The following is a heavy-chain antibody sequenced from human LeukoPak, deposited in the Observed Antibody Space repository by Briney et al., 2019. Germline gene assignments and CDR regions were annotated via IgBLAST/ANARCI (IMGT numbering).Heavy chain of an antibody. CDR3: ARDGRPSGDIVVVVAATGGFDY. CDR1: GYTFTGYY. D-gene: IGHD2-15*01. J-gene: IGHJ4*02. CDR2: INPNSGGT. Sequence: ASVKVPCKASGYTFTGYYMHWVRQAPGQGLEWMGWINPNSGGTNYARKFQGRVTMTRDTSISTAYMELSRLRSDDTAVYYCARDGRPSGDIVVVVAATGGFDYWGQGTLVTVSS. V-gene: IGHV1-2*02.